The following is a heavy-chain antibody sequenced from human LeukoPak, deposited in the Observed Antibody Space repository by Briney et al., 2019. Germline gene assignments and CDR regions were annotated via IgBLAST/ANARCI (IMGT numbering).Heavy chain of an antibody. J-gene: IGHJ4*02. CDR1: GYTFTSYG. Sequence: ASVKVSCKASGYTFTSYGISWVRQAPGQGLEWMGWISAYNGNTNYAQKLQGRVTMTTDTSTSTAYMELRSLRSDDTAVYYCARDSWNGYYYDSSGYYYVSLPDYWGQGTLVTVSS. V-gene: IGHV1-18*01. CDR3: ARDSWNGYYYDSSGYYYVSLPDY. D-gene: IGHD3-22*01. CDR2: ISAYNGNT.